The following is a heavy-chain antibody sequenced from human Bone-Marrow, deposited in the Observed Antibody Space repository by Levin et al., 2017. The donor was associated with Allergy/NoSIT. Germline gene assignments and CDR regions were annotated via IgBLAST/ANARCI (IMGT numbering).Heavy chain of an antibody. D-gene: IGHD2/OR15-2a*01. Sequence: VASVKVSCKTSGYTFSGYYIHWVRQAPGQGLEWMGRIDSYSGGTNSAQKFQGRVTMTRDTSTSTVYMELARLTSDDTAVYYCVRPPRELEVFYFVWGQGTLVIVSS. J-gene: IGHJ4*02. CDR1: GYTFSGYY. V-gene: IGHV1-2*02. CDR2: IDSYSGGT. CDR3: VRPPRELEVFYFV.